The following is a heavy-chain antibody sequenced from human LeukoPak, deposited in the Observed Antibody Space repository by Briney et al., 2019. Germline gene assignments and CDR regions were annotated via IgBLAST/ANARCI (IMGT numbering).Heavy chain of an antibody. CDR1: GFTFSSYS. Sequence: GGSLRLSCAASGFTFSSYSMSWVRQAPGKGLEWVSAISVSGSSTYYADSVKGRFNISRDNYKNTLYLQMNRLRAEDTDVYYCAPGYCSSTSCLHYFEYWGQGTLVTVS. J-gene: IGHJ4*02. V-gene: IGHV3-23*01. D-gene: IGHD2-2*01. CDR2: ISVSGSST. CDR3: APGYCSSTSCLHYFEY.